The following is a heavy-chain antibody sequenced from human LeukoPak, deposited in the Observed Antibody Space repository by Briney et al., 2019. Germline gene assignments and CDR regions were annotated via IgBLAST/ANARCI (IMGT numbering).Heavy chain of an antibody. CDR2: INHSGST. V-gene: IGHV4-34*01. J-gene: IGHJ4*02. D-gene: IGHD2-8*01. CDR3: ARQIRMGYCTNGVCYYFAY. CDR1: GEPFNGYY. Sequence: PSETLPLTCAVYGEPFNGYYWNWIRQSPGKGLEWIGEINHSGSTNYNPSLKSRVTISVDTSKNQFSLKLSSVTAADTAVYYCARQIRMGYCTNGVCYYFAYWGQGTLVTVSS.